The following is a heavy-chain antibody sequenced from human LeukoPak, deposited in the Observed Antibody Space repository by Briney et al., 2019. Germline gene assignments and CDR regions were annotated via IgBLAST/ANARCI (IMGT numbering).Heavy chain of an antibody. CDR2: ISSSGSTI. D-gene: IGHD6-13*01. J-gene: IGHJ4*02. CDR3: ARVRRQQLGHFDY. V-gene: IGHV3-11*01. Sequence: PWGSLRLSCAASGFTFSDYYMSWIRQAPGKGLEWVSYISSSGSTIYYADSVKGRFTISRDNAKNSLYLQMNSLRAEDTAVYYCARVRRQQLGHFDYWGQGTLVTVSS. CDR1: GFTFSDYY.